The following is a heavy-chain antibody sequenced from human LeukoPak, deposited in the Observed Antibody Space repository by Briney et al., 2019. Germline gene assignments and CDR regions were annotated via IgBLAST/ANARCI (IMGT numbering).Heavy chain of an antibody. D-gene: IGHD3-3*01. CDR2: ISYDGSNK. V-gene: IGHV3-30*18. Sequence: PGGSLGLSCEASGFTFSSYGMHWVRRAPGKGLEGLPVISYDGSNKYYADSVKGRFTISRDNSKNTLYLQMNSLRAEDTAVYYCAKDLEVSEWELTGIDYWGQGTLVTVSS. CDR1: GFTFSSYG. CDR3: AKDLEVSEWELTGIDY. J-gene: IGHJ4*02.